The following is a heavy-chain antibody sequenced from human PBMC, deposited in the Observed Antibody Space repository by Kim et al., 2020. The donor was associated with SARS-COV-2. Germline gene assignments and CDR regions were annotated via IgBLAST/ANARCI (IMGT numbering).Heavy chain of an antibody. CDR3: ARVSIGDQYQLLPPDY. Sequence: ASVKVSCKASGYTFTGYYMHWVRQAPGQGLEWMGWINPNSGGTNYAQKFQGRVTMTRDTSISTAYMELSRLRSDDTAVYYCARVSIGDQYQLLPPDYWGQGTLVTVSS. CDR2: INPNSGGT. CDR1: GYTFTGYY. D-gene: IGHD2-2*01. J-gene: IGHJ4*02. V-gene: IGHV1-2*02.